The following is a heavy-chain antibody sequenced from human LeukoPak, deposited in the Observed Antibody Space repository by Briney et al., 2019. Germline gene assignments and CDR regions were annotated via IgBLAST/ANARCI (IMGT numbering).Heavy chain of an antibody. V-gene: IGHV4-4*08. CDR1: GGSISSYY. J-gene: IGHJ2*01. Sequence: SETLSLTCTVSGGSISSYYWSWIRQPPGKGLEWIGYIYYSGSTNYNPSLKSRVTISVDTSKNQFSLKLSSVTAADTAVYYCARERGHWYFDLWGRGTLVTVSS. CDR3: ARERGHWYFDL. CDR2: IYYSGST.